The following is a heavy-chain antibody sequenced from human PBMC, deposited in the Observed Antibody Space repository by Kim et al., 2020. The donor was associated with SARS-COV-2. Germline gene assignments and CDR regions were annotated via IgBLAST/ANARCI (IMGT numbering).Heavy chain of an antibody. CDR3: AKGGSTSGNYYTVVDF. J-gene: IGHJ4*02. D-gene: IGHD3-10*01. V-gene: IGHV3-23*01. Sequence: GGSLRLSCAASGFTFSSYSMNWVRQGPGKGLEWVSGISGRGGSTYYADSVKGRFTISRDTSKNTLYLQMNSLRGEDTAVYYCAKGGSTSGNYYTVVDFWGQGTLVTVSS. CDR2: ISGRGGST. CDR1: GFTFSSYS.